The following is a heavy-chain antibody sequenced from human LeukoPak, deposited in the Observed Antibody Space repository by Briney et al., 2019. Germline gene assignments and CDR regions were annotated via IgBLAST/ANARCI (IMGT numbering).Heavy chain of an antibody. Sequence: PSETLSLTCAVSGGSISSSNWWSWVRQPPGKGLEWIGEIYHSGSTNYNPSLKSRVTISVDKSKNQFSLKLRSVTAADTAVYYCARDGYSYGKDMDVWGKGTTVTVSP. V-gene: IGHV4-4*02. CDR1: GGSISSSNW. CDR2: IYHSGST. J-gene: IGHJ6*04. CDR3: ARDGYSYGKDMDV. D-gene: IGHD5-18*01.